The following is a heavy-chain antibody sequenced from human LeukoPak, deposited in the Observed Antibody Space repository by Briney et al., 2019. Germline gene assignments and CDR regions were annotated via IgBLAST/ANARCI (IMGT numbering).Heavy chain of an antibody. D-gene: IGHD2-2*01. CDR1: AFTFSSYW. Sequence: PGGSLRLSCAASAFTFSSYWMSWVSQAPGKGLEWVANIKQDGSETYYVDSVKGRFTISRDNANNSLYLQMNSLRAEDTAVYYCARVHYCVSTSCYDYWGQGTLVIVSS. CDR3: ARVHYCVSTSCYDY. CDR2: IKQDGSET. V-gene: IGHV3-7*01. J-gene: IGHJ4*02.